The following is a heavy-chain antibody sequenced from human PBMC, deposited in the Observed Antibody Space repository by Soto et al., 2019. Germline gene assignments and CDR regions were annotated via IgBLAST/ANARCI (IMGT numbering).Heavy chain of an antibody. Sequence: QVQLVESGGGVVQPGRSLRLSCAASGFSFSSYIMHWVRQAPGKGLEWVAIIWYDGSNQYFADSVKGRFTISRDNSKNTLYLQMNSLRAEDTAVYYCAREEVREMATIFFDYLGQGTLVTVSS. D-gene: IGHD5-12*01. J-gene: IGHJ4*02. CDR3: AREEVREMATIFFDY. CDR2: IWYDGSNQ. V-gene: IGHV3-33*01. CDR1: GFSFSSYI.